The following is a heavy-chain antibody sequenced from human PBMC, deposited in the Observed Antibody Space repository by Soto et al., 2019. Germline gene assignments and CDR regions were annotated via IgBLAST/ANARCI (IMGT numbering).Heavy chain of an antibody. CDR3: ARDQARGTAPPYCQH. CDR1: GFTFSSYA. J-gene: IGHJ1*01. Sequence: QVQLVESGGGVVQPGRSLRLSCAASGFTFSSYAMHWVRQAPGKGLEWVAVISYDGSNKYYADSVKGRFTISRDNSKNTLYLQMNSLRAEDTAVYYCARDQARGTAPPYCQHWGQGTLVTVSS. D-gene: IGHD6-6*01. CDR2: ISYDGSNK. V-gene: IGHV3-30-3*01.